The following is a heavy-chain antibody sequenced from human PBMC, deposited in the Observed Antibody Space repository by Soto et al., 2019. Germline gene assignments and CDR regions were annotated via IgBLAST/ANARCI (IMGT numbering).Heavy chain of an antibody. CDR3: AKAYFVWSSEQPYYFDY. D-gene: IGHD3-16*01. V-gene: IGHV3-23*01. CDR1: GFTFSNYA. Sequence: EVQLLDSGGGLVQPGGSLRLSCAASGFTFSNYAMTWVRQGPGKGLEWFSGISGSGGRSYYADSVKRRYTISRDNSKSTLYLEMKSLRAEDTAVYYCAKAYFVWSSEQPYYFDYWGQGALVTVSS. J-gene: IGHJ4*02. CDR2: ISGSGGRS.